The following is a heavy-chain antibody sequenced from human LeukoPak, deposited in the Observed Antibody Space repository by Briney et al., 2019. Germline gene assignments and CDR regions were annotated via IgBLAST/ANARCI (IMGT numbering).Heavy chain of an antibody. CDR3: ARALGEVAATYYFDY. CDR2: IYSGGST. V-gene: IGHV3-53*01. Sequence: GGSLRLSCAASGFTVSSNYMSWVRQAPGKGVEWVSVIYSGGSTYYADSVKGRFTISRDNSKNTLYLQMNSLRAEDTAVYYCARALGEVAATYYFDYWGQGTLVTASS. CDR1: GFTVSSNY. J-gene: IGHJ4*02. D-gene: IGHD2-15*01.